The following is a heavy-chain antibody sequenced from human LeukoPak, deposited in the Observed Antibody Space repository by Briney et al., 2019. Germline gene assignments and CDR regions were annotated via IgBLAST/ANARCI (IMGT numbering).Heavy chain of an antibody. CDR2: MNPNSGNT. V-gene: IGHV1-8*01. D-gene: IGHD6-19*01. Sequence: ASVKVSCKASGYTFTSYDINWVRQATGQGLEWMGWMNPNSGNTGYAQKFQGRVTMTRNTSISTAYMELSSLRSEDTAVYYCTRGPPVAGTSSWFDPWGQGTLVTVSS. CDR3: TRGPPVAGTSSWFDP. J-gene: IGHJ5*02. CDR1: GYTFTSYD.